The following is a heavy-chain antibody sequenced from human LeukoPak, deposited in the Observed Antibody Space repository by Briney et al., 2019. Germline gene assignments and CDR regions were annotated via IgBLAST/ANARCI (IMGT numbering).Heavy chain of an antibody. CDR2: IKQDGSER. D-gene: IGHD3-16*01. J-gene: IGHJ6*03. V-gene: IGHV3-7*01. Sequence: GGSLRLSCSASGFTFSSYWMSWVRQAPGKGLEWVANIKQDGSERNYVDSVRGRFTISRDYAKNSLYLLMNSLRAEDTAVYYCAREGNFWGSDYMDVWGKGTTVTVSS. CDR3: AREGNFWGSDYMDV. CDR1: GFTFSSYW.